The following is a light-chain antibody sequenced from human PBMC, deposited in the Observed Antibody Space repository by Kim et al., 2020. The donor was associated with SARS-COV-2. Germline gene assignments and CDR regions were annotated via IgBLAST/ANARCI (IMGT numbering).Light chain of an antibody. J-gene: IGKJ4*01. CDR3: QQYNDRPLT. V-gene: IGKV3-15*01. Sequence: VSPGERATLSCRASQSIRSNLAWYQQKPGQAPRLLIYGAFSRATGIPASFSGSGSGTEFTLTISSLQSEDFAVYYCQQYNDRPLTFGGGTKVDIK. CDR1: QSIRSN. CDR2: GAF.